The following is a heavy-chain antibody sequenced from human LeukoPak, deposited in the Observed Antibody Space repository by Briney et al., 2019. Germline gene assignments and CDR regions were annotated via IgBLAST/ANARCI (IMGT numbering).Heavy chain of an antibody. CDR2: MNPNSGNT. CDR1: GYTFTKEA. V-gene: IGHV1-8*03. D-gene: IGHD3-16*01. Sequence: ASVKVSCKAFGYTFTKEAISWVRQAPGQGLEWMGWMNPNSGNTGYAQKFQGRVTITRNTSISTAYMELSSLRSEDTAVYYCARARGKLTRYYFDYWGQGTLVTVSS. CDR3: ARARGKLTRYYFDY. J-gene: IGHJ4*02.